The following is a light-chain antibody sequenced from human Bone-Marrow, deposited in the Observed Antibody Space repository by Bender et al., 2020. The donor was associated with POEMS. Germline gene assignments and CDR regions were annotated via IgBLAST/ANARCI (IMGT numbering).Light chain of an antibody. J-gene: IGLJ1*01. Sequence: QSVLTQPPSASGTPGQRVTISCSGGCSNIGSHAVNWYQHLPGTAPKLIIYSSHRRPSEVPDRFAGSRSGTSASLTISGLQSEDEDDYYCCSDGRRSIVFGTGTKVTVL. CDR2: SSH. CDR1: CSNIGSHA. V-gene: IGLV1-44*01. CDR3: CSDGRRSIV.